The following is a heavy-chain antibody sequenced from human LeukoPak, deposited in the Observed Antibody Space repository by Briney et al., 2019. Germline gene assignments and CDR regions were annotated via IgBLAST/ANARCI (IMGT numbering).Heavy chain of an antibody. J-gene: IGHJ6*02. CDR2: ISYDGSNK. CDR3: ARSHTSRRYYYGMDV. Sequence: GRSLRLSCAASGFTFSSYAMHWVRQAPGKGLEWVAVISYDGSNKYYADSAKGRFTISRDNSKNTLYLQMNSLRAEDTAVYYCARSHTSRRYYYGMDVWGQGTTVTVSS. CDR1: GFTFSSYA. D-gene: IGHD2-2*01. V-gene: IGHV3-30-3*01.